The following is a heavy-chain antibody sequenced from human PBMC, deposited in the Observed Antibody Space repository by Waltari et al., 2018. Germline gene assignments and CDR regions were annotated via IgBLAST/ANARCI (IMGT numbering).Heavy chain of an antibody. CDR3: AREGYSSSWYVG. CDR1: GFTFSRYW. CDR2: IKQDGSEK. D-gene: IGHD6-13*01. Sequence: EVQLVESGGGLVQPGGSLRLSCAASGFTFSRYWMSWVRQAPGKGLEWVANIKQDGSEKYYVDSVKGRFTISRDNAKNSLYLQMNSLRAEDTAVYYCAREGYSSSWYVGWGQGTLVTVSS. J-gene: IGHJ4*02. V-gene: IGHV3-7*01.